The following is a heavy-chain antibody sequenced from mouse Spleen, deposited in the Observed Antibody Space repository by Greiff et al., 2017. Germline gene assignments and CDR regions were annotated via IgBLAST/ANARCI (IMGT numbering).Heavy chain of an antibody. CDR1: GYTFTSYW. CDR3: GLITTAPFAY. V-gene: IGHV1-52*01. CDR2: IDPSDSET. Sequence: QVQLQQPGAELVRPGSSVKLSCTASGYTFTSYWMHWVKQRPIQGLEWIGNIDPSDSETHYNQKFKDKATLTVDKSSSTAYMQLSSLTSEDSGVYYCGLITTAPFAYWGQGTLVTVSA. D-gene: IGHD1-2*01. J-gene: IGHJ3*01.